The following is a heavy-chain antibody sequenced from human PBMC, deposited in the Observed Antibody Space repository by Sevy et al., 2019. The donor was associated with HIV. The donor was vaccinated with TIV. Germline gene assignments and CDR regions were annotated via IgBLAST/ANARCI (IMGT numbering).Heavy chain of an antibody. Sequence: GGSLRLSCAASGFTVNSNYMTWVRQAPGKGLEGVSVIHSDDTTYHADSVKDRFTISRDNFKNTLYLHMSSLRAEDTAVYYCARVVLYYDANYCDYWGQGALVTVSS. CDR3: ARVVLYYDANYCDY. J-gene: IGHJ4*02. V-gene: IGHV3-66*01. D-gene: IGHD3-22*01. CDR1: GFTVNSNY. CDR2: IHSDDTT.